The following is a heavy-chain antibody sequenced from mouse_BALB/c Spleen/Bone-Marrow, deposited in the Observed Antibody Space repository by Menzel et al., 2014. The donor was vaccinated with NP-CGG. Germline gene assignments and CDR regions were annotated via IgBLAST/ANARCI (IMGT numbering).Heavy chain of an antibody. CDR2: INPSNGRT. CDR1: GYTFTSYW. D-gene: IGHD2-3*01. CDR3: ARYDGPAWFAY. V-gene: IGHV1S81*02. Sequence: QVQLQQSGAELVKPGASVKLSCKASGYTFTSYWIHWVKLRPGHGLEWIGEINPSNGRTNYNEKVKNKATLTVDKSSSTAYIQLSSLTSEDSAVYYCARYDGPAWFAYWGQGTLVTVS. J-gene: IGHJ3*01.